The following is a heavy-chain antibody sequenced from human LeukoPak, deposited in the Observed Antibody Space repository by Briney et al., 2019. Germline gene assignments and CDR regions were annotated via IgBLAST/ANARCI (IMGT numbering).Heavy chain of an antibody. D-gene: IGHD3-10*01. CDR1: GFTFSSYA. Sequence: GGSLRLSCAASGFTFSSYAMSWVRQAPGKGLEWVSAISGSGGSTYYADSVKGRFTISRDNSKHTLYLQMNSLRAEDTAVYYCAKSGRSGYYYGSGSYPPPYYYYMDVWGKGPTVTVSS. J-gene: IGHJ6*03. CDR2: ISGSGGST. CDR3: AKSGRSGYYYGSGSYPPPYYYYMDV. V-gene: IGHV3-23*01.